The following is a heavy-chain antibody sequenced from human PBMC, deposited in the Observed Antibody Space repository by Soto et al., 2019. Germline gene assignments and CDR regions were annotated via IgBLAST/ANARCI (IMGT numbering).Heavy chain of an antibody. V-gene: IGHV6-1*01. CDR3: ARDGIAARPGYFQH. CDR1: GDSVSSNSAA. D-gene: IGHD6-6*01. CDR2: TYYRSKWYN. Sequence: SQTLSLTCAISGDSVSSNSAAWNWIRQSPSRGLEWLGRTYYRSKWYNDYAVSVKSRITINPDTSKNQFSLQQNSVTPEDTAVYYCARDGIAARPGYFQHWGQGTLVTVSS. J-gene: IGHJ1*01.